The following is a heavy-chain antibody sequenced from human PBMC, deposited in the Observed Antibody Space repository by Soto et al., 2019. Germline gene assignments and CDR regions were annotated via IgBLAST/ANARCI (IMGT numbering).Heavy chain of an antibody. J-gene: IGHJ4*02. CDR1: GFTVSSNY. CDR3: ARGLHYYDSSGYYRFFDY. V-gene: IGHV3-53*04. D-gene: IGHD3-22*01. Sequence: TAGSLRLSCAASGFTVSSNYMSWVRQAPGKGLEWVSVIYSGGSTYYADSVKGRFTISRHNSKNTLYLQMNSLRAEDTAVYYCARGLHYYDSSGYYRFFDYWGQGTLVTVSS. CDR2: IYSGGST.